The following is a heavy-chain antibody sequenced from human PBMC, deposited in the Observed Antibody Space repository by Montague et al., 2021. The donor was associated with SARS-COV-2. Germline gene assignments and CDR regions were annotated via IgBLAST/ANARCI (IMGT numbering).Heavy chain of an antibody. CDR2: IYYSGTT. D-gene: IGHD3-10*01. V-gene: IGHV4-39*02. J-gene: IGHJ4*02. CDR3: ARGLIRGVTTPFDY. CDR1: SASITSSGFY. Sequence: SETLSLTCSVSSASITSSGFYWGWIRQPPGKELEWIGNIYYSGTTYYNPSLQSRGTITVDTSKNHLSLTLSSVTAADTAVYFCARGLIRGVTTPFDYWGQGSQVTISS.